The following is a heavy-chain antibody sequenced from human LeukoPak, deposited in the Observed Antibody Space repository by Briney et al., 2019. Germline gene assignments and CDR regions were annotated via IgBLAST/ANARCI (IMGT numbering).Heavy chain of an antibody. D-gene: IGHD2-21*01. CDR1: GYTFTGYY. J-gene: IGHJ4*02. V-gene: IGHV1-2*06. CDR3: ARVTPAGLAYDY. Sequence: AASVKVSXRASGYTFTGYYMHWVRQAPGQGLEWMGRINPNSGGTNYAQKFQGRVTMTRDTSISTAYMELSRLRSDDTAVYYCARVTPAGLAYDYWGQGTLVTVSS. CDR2: INPNSGGT.